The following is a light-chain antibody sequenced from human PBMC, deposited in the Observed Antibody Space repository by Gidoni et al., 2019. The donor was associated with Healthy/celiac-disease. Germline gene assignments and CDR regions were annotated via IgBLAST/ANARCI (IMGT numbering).Light chain of an antibody. V-gene: IGKV1-33*01. J-gene: IGKJ4*01. CDR2: DAS. CDR1: QDISNY. CDR3: QQYDSHPPT. Sequence: DIQMTQSPSSLSASVGDRVTITCQASQDISNYLNWYQQKPGKAPKLLIYDASNLETGVPSRFSGSGSGTDFTFTISSLQPEDIATYYCQQYDSHPPTFGGGTKVEIK.